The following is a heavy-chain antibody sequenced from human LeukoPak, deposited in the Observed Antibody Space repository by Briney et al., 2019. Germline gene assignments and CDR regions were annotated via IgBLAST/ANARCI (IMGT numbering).Heavy chain of an antibody. J-gene: IGHJ1*01. D-gene: IGHD3-22*01. CDR2: ISGSGGST. CDR1: GFTFSSYA. CDR3: AKDPNDSSGYYYLGYFQH. Sequence: PGGSLRLSCAASGFTFSSYAMSWVRQAPGKGLEWVSAISGSGGSTYYADSVKGRFTISRDNSKNTLYLQMNSLRAEDTAVYYCAKDPNDSSGYYYLGYFQHWGQGTLVTVSS. V-gene: IGHV3-23*01.